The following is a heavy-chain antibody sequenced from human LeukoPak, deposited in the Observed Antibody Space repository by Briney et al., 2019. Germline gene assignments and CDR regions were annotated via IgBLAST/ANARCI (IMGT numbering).Heavy chain of an antibody. J-gene: IGHJ5*02. CDR3: ARSGYSSPVGRFDP. CDR2: IYYSGST. V-gene: IGHV4-59*01. CDR1: GGSISSYY. Sequence: SETLSLTCTVSGGSISSYYWSWIRQPPGKGLEWSGYIYYSGSTNYNPSLKSRVTISVDTSKNQFSLKLSSVTAADTAVYYCARSGYSSPVGRFDPWGQGTLVTVSS. D-gene: IGHD6-13*01.